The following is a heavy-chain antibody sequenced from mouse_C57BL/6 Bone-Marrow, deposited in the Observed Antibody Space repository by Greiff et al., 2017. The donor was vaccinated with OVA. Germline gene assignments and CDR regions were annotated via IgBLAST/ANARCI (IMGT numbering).Heavy chain of an antibody. CDR3: AREITTVVDWYFDV. Sequence: QVQLKQPGAELVKPGASVKLSCKASGYTFTSYWMQWVKQRPGQGLEWIGEIDPSDSYTNYNQKFKGKATLTVDTSSSTAYMQLSSLTSEDSAVYYCAREITTVVDWYFDVWGTGTTVTVSS. D-gene: IGHD1-1*01. J-gene: IGHJ1*03. V-gene: IGHV1-50*01. CDR2: IDPSDSYT. CDR1: GYTFTSYW.